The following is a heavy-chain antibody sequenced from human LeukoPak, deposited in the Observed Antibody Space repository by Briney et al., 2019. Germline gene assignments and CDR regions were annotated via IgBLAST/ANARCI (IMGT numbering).Heavy chain of an antibody. Sequence: GGSLRLSCAASGFTFSVAAMTWVRQAPGKGLEWVSLIDASGENTYYADSVKGRFTISRDNSKNTLDLEMYSLTTEDTAVYYCAKEPTSYSSGWYFQHWGQGTLVTVSS. V-gene: IGHV3-23*01. CDR2: IDASGENT. CDR1: GFTFSVAA. CDR3: AKEPTSYSSGWYFQH. J-gene: IGHJ1*01. D-gene: IGHD6-13*01.